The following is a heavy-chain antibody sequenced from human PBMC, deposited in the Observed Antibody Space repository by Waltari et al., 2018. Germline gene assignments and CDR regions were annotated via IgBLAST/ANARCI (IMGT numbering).Heavy chain of an antibody. V-gene: IGHV4-34*01. Sequence: QVQLQQWGAGLLKPSETLSLTCGIVGGSFSGYYWAWIRQSPGNNMEWLGEIDQTGSTTYNLSLRRRFFISIDRSKNQFSLKVDSVTAADTAVYYCARERYSQRLAVFDSWGQGSLVTVSS. CDR1: GGSFSGYY. CDR2: IDQTGST. J-gene: IGHJ4*02. D-gene: IGHD5-12*01. CDR3: ARERYSQRLAVFDS.